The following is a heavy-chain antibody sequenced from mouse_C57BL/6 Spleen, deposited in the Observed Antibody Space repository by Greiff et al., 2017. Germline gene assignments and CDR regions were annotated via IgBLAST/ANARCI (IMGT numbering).Heavy chain of an antibody. Sequence: DVKLQESGPGLAKPSQTLSLTCSVTGYSITSDYWNWIRKFPGNKLEYMGYISYSGSTYYNPSLKSRISITRDTSKNQYYLQLNSVTTEDTATYYCARSYSNYYYAMDYWGQGTSVTVSS. V-gene: IGHV3-8*01. J-gene: IGHJ4*01. CDR1: GYSITSDY. CDR2: ISYSGST. CDR3: ARSYSNYYYAMDY. D-gene: IGHD2-5*01.